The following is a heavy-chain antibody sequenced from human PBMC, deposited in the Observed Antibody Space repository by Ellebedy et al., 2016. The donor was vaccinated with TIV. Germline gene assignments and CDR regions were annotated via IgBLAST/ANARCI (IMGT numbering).Heavy chain of an antibody. CDR3: ASRNWANAFDV. Sequence: GESLKISCKVSGDSFTAYWIAWVRQMPGKGLEWIGIILPRDSETRYSPSFQGQITISVDKSITTAYLQWSSLKASDTAMYYGASRNWANAFDVWGQGTMVTVSS. CDR1: GDSFTAYW. J-gene: IGHJ3*01. D-gene: IGHD7-27*01. CDR2: ILPRDSET. V-gene: IGHV5-51*01.